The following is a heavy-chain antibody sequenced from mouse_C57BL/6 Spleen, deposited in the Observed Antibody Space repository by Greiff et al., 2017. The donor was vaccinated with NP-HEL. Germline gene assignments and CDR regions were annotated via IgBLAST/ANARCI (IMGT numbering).Heavy chain of an antibody. CDR3: ARKAYYAMDD. Sequence: EVKVEESGGGLVKPGGSLKLSCAASGFTFSDYGMHWVRQAPEKGLEWVAYISSGSSTNYYADTVNGRFTISRDNAQNTLFLQITRLRSEDTAMYYCARKAYYAMDDWGQGTSVTFSS. V-gene: IGHV5-17*01. CDR2: ISSGSSTN. J-gene: IGHJ4*01. CDR1: GFTFSDYG.